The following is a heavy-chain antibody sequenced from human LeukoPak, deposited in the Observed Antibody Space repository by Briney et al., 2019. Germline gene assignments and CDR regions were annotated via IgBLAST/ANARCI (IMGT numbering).Heavy chain of an antibody. Sequence: SETLSLTCTVSGGSISIYYWSWIRQPPGKGLEWLGYTYNSGSTLYNPSLKSRVTISVDTSRNEFSLRLTSVTAADAAVYYCVRDRELDYWGQGTLVTVSS. CDR2: TYNSGST. D-gene: IGHD3-10*01. CDR1: GGSISIYY. V-gene: IGHV4-59*01. CDR3: VRDRELDY. J-gene: IGHJ4*02.